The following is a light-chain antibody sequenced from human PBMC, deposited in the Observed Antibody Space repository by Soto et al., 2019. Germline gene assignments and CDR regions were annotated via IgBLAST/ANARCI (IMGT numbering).Light chain of an antibody. V-gene: IGKV2-28*01. Sequence: DIVMTQSPLSLPVTPGEPASISCRSSQSLLHSNGYNYLDWYLQKPGQSPQLLIYLGSNRASGVPDRFSGSGSGTDFTLKISRVEAEDVGVYYCMQGLQTGGTFGGGTKVEI. CDR3: MQGLQTGGT. CDR1: QSLLHSNGYNY. J-gene: IGKJ4*01. CDR2: LGS.